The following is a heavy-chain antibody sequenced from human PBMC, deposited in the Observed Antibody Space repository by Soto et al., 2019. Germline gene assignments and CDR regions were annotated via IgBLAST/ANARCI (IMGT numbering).Heavy chain of an antibody. D-gene: IGHD3-9*01. J-gene: IGHJ3*02. CDR2: INHSGST. CDR3: ARPTYYDILTVGGGAFDI. V-gene: IGHV4-34*01. Sequence: SETLSLTCAVYGGSFSGYYWSWIRQPPGKGLEWIGEINHSGSTNYNPSLKSRVTISVDTSKNQFSLKLSSVTAADTAVYYCARPTYYDILTVGGGAFDIWGQGTMVTVSS. CDR1: GGSFSGYY.